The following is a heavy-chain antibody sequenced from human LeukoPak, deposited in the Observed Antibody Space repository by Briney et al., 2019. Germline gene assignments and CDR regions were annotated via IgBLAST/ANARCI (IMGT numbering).Heavy chain of an antibody. CDR1: GFIFSSYW. J-gene: IGHJ4*02. D-gene: IGHD1-26*01. V-gene: IGHV3-48*04. CDR2: ISSSCSAI. CDR3: ARGLFVAGSFFDS. Sequence: GGSLRLSCLASGFIFSSYWMSWVRQAAGKGLEWLSFISSSCSAIYYADSVKGRFTISRDDAKNSLYLQMDSLKAENTAVYYCARGLFVAGSFFDSWGQGTLVTVSS.